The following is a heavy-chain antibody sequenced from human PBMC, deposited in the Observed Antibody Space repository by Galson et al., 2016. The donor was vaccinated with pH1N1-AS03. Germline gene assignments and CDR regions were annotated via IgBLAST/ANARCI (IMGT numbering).Heavy chain of an antibody. CDR3: VWTIAAANLPQSYGFDV. V-gene: IGHV3-33*08. CDR2: IWHDGSNK. J-gene: IGHJ3*01. CDR1: GFTFSDYG. Sequence: SLRLSCAASGFTFSDYGMHWVRRAPGKGLEWVAIIWHDGSNKFYADSVEGRFTISRDNSKNTLYLEMKSLRVEDTAVYYCVWTIAAANLPQSYGFDVWGQGTTVTVSS. D-gene: IGHD6-13*01.